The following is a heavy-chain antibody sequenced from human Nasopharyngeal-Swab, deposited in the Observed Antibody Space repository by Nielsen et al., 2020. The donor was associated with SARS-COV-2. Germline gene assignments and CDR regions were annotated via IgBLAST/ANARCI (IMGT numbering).Heavy chain of an antibody. J-gene: IGHJ6*02. Sequence: SVKVSCKASGFSITYRFLHWMRQAPGQALEWMVWSTPFNGNAKYAQKFQGRVSITRDGSRTTASLELSSLRPDDTAMYFCASGQCINGVCNPTDGLDVWGQGTSVTVS. CDR2: STPFNGNA. CDR3: ASGQCINGVCNPTDGLDV. D-gene: IGHD2-8*01. V-gene: IGHV1-45*02. CDR1: GFSITYRF.